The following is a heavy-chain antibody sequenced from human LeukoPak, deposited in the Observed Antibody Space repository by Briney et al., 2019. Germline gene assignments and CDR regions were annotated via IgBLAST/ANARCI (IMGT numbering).Heavy chain of an antibody. CDR3: AREAWYYGSSGYQTNNDAFDI. J-gene: IGHJ3*02. CDR1: GFTFSSYS. CDR2: ISSSGSTI. D-gene: IGHD3-22*01. Sequence: GGSLRLSCAASGFTFSSYSMNWVRQAPGKGLEWVSYISSSGSTIYYADSVKGRFTISRDNAKNSLYLQMNSLRAEDTAVYYCAREAWYYGSSGYQTNNDAFDIWGQGTMVTVSS. V-gene: IGHV3-48*04.